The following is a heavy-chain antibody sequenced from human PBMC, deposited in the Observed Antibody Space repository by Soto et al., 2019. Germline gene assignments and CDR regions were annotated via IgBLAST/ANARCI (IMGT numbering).Heavy chain of an antibody. D-gene: IGHD6-19*01. CDR2: ISYDGSNK. CDR1: GFTFSSYA. V-gene: IGHV3-30-3*01. J-gene: IGHJ4*02. Sequence: QVQLVESGGGVVQPGRSLRLSCAASGFTFSSYAMHWVRQAPGKGLEWVAVISYDGSNKYYADSVKGRFTISRDNSKNPLYLQMNSLRAEDTAVYYCAREGSGWYREFDYWGQGTLVTVSS. CDR3: AREGSGWYREFDY.